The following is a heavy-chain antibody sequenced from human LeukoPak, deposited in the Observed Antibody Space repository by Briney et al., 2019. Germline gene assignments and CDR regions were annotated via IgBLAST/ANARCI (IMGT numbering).Heavy chain of an antibody. D-gene: IGHD6-19*01. CDR3: ARGEIAVAGTDAFDI. Sequence: GSLRLSCAASGFTVSSNYMSWVRHAPGKGLEWVSVIYSGGSTYYADSVKGRFTISRDNSKNTLYLQMNSLRAEDTAVYYCARGEIAVAGTDAFDIWGQGTMVTVSS. J-gene: IGHJ3*02. CDR1: GFTVSSNY. V-gene: IGHV3-66*01. CDR2: IYSGGST.